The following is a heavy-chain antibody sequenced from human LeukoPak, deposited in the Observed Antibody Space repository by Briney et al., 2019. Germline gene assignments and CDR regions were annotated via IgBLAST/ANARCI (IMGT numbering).Heavy chain of an antibody. CDR1: GFTFSSYW. J-gene: IGHJ3*02. CDR2: INSDGSSR. CDR3: ARGTGYSVFDI. D-gene: IGHD1-26*01. Sequence: GESLRLSCAASGFTFSSYWMHWDRQAPGKGLVWVSRINSDGSSRSYADSVKGRFTISRDNAKNTLYLQMNSLRAEDTAVYYCARGTGYSVFDIWGQGTMVTVSS. V-gene: IGHV3-74*01.